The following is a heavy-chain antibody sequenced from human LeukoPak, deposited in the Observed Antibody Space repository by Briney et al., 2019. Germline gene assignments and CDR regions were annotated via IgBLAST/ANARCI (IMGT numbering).Heavy chain of an antibody. CDR2: ISYDGSNK. D-gene: IGHD6-19*01. V-gene: IGHV3-30*04. CDR1: GFTFSSYA. CDR3: ARQISSGWYYFDY. J-gene: IGHJ4*02. Sequence: GGSLRLSCAASGFTFSSYAMYWVRQAPGKGLEWVAVISYDGSNKYYADSVKGRFTISRDNSKNTLYLQMNSLRAEDTAVYYCARQISSGWYYFDYWGQGTLVTVSS.